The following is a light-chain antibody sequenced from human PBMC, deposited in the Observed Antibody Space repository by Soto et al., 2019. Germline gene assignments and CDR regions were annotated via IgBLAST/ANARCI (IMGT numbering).Light chain of an antibody. CDR3: QHYNRYST. CDR1: QSISSW. V-gene: IGKV1-5*03. J-gene: IGKJ1*01. Sequence: DIQMTQSPSTLSASVGDRVTITCRASQSISSWLAWYQQKPGKAPKLLIYKASSLESGVPSRFSGSGSGTEFPLTISSLQPDDFATYYCQHYNRYSTFGQGTKVEIK. CDR2: KAS.